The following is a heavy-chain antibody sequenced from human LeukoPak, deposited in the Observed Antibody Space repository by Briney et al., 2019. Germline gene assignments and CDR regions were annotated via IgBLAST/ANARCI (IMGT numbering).Heavy chain of an antibody. CDR2: ISGSGGST. J-gene: IGHJ4*02. CDR1: GFTSSSYA. V-gene: IGHV3-23*01. CDR3: AKIPQRTENDY. Sequence: GGSLRLSCAASGFTSSSYAMSWVRQAPGEVLGWVSAISGSGGSTYYADSVKGRFTISRDNSKNTLYLQMNSLRAEDTAVYYCAKIPQRTENDYWGQGTLVTVSS. D-gene: IGHD1-14*01.